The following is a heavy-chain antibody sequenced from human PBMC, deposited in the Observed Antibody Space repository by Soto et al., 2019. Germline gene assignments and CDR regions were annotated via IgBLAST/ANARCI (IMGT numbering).Heavy chain of an antibody. V-gene: IGHV4-34*01. Sequence: PSETLSLTCAVYGGSFSGYYWSWIRQPPGKGLEWIGEINHSGSTNYNPSLKSRVTISVDTSKNQFSLKLSSVTAADTAVYYCGVLSGVFGFEPWGKGTLVNVSA. CDR1: GGSFSGYY. D-gene: IGHD2-2*01. CDR2: INHSGST. CDR3: GVLSGVFGFEP. J-gene: IGHJ5*02.